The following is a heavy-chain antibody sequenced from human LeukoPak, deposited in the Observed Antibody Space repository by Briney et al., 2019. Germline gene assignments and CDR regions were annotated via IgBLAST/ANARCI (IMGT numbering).Heavy chain of an antibody. Sequence: GGSLRLSCAASGFIFSSYWMIWVRQAPGKGLEWVGNIKQDGGEKYYVDSVKGRFTVSRDNAKNSLYLQMNSLRAEDTALYYCAKGHQTEPRYYFDYWGQGTLVTVSS. V-gene: IGHV3-7*03. CDR1: GFIFSSYW. J-gene: IGHJ4*02. D-gene: IGHD2-2*01. CDR2: IKQDGGEK. CDR3: AKGHQTEPRYYFDY.